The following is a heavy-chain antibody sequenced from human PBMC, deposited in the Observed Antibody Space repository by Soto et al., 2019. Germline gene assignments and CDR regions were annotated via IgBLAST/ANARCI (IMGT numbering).Heavy chain of an antibody. CDR2: INHSGST. CDR1: GGSFSGYY. V-gene: IGHV4-34*01. Sequence: SETLSLTCAVYGGSFSGYYWSWIRQPPGKGLEWIGEINHSGSTNYNPSLKSRVTISVDTSKNQFSLKLSSVTAADTAVYYCARTELLYTFDYWGQGTLVTVSS. CDR3: ARTELLYTFDY. D-gene: IGHD2-2*02. J-gene: IGHJ4*02.